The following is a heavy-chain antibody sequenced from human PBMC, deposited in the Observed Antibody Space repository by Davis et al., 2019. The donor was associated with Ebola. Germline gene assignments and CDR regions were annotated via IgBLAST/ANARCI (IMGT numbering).Heavy chain of an antibody. V-gene: IGHV1-69*13. CDR2: IIPIFGTA. CDR3: ARGYYYGSGSYPLSYYYYYMDV. J-gene: IGHJ6*03. D-gene: IGHD3-10*01. CDR1: GGTFSSYA. Sequence: SVKVSCKASGGTFSSYAISWVRQAPGQGLEWMGGIIPIFGTANYAQKFQGRVTITADESTSTAYMELSSLRSEDTAVYYCARGYYYGSGSYPLSYYYYYMDVWGKGTTVTVSS.